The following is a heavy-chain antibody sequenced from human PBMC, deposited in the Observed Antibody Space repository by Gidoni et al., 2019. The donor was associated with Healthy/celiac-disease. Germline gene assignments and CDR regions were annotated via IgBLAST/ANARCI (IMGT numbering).Heavy chain of an antibody. CDR1: GYTFTSYG. CDR2: ISAYNGNT. D-gene: IGHD6-19*01. Sequence: QVQLVQSGAEVQTPVASVTGSCKAPGYTFTSYGISWVRQAPGQGLEWMGWISAYNGNTNYARKLQGRVTMTTDTSTSTAYMELRSLRSDDTAVYYCARDSSGWYYWGQGTLVTVSS. CDR3: ARDSSGWYY. V-gene: IGHV1-18*01. J-gene: IGHJ4*02.